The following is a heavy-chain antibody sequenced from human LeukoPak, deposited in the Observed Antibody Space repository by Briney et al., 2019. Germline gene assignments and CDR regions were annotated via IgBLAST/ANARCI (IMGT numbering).Heavy chain of an antibody. Sequence: GGSLRLSCVASGFTISDHYMDWVRQAPGKGLEWVGRIRNKANSYSTEYAASVKGRFTISRDGSKNSLYLQMNSLKTEDTAVYYCARGASSSGWRSFDYWGQGTLVTVSS. V-gene: IGHV3-72*01. CDR2: IRNKANSYST. CDR1: GFTISDHY. J-gene: IGHJ4*02. D-gene: IGHD6-19*01. CDR3: ARGASSSGWRSFDY.